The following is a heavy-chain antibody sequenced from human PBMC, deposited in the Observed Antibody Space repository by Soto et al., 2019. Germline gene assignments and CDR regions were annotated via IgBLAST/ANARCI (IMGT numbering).Heavy chain of an antibody. Sequence: GGSLRLSCAASGFTFSNYGMHWVRQAPGKGLEWVAIISYDGGNKYYADSVKGRFTISRDDSKNTLYLQMNSLRAEDTAVYYCAKDHYGDYTFYFDYWGQGTLVTVSS. D-gene: IGHD4-17*01. CDR3: AKDHYGDYTFYFDY. V-gene: IGHV3-30*18. CDR2: ISYDGGNK. J-gene: IGHJ4*02. CDR1: GFTFSNYG.